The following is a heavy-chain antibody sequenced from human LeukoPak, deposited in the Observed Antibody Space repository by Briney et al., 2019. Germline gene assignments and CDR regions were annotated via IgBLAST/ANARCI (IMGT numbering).Heavy chain of an antibody. V-gene: IGHV4-59*01. D-gene: IGHD1-14*01. J-gene: IGHJ2*01. CDR1: GASINNNY. Sequence: SETLSLTCAVSGASINNNYWTWVRQPPGKGLEWIGYTYSNGNTNYNPSPKGRVTMSIETSKNQFSLQLPSVTAADTAVYYCASGTFDGPLYGTYWYFHVWGRGTLVTVSS. CDR3: ASGTFDGPLYGTYWYFHV. CDR2: TYSNGNT.